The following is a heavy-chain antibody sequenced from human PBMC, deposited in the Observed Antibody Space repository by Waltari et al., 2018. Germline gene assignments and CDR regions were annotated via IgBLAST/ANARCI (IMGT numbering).Heavy chain of an antibody. Sequence: QVQLVQSGAEVKKPGASVKVSCKASGYTFTGYYMHWVRQAPGQGLEWMGRINPNSGGTNYAQKFQGRVTITADESTSTAYMELSSLRSEDTAVYYCAREGARIGITGTTGFDYWGQGTLVTVSS. CDR3: AREGARIGITGTTGFDY. V-gene: IGHV1-2*06. CDR2: INPNSGGT. D-gene: IGHD1-7*01. CDR1: GYTFTGYY. J-gene: IGHJ4*02.